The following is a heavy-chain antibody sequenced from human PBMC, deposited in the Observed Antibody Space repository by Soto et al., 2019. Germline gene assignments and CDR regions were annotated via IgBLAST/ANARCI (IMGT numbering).Heavy chain of an antibody. J-gene: IGHJ4*02. V-gene: IGHV3-30*18. CDR3: AKDQRGDGYRDFDY. D-gene: IGHD5-12*01. Sequence: TGGSLRLSCAASVFTFSSFGMHWVRQAPGKGLEWVAVISYDGSYKYYADSVKGRFTISRDNSKNTLYLQMNSLRAEDTAMYYCAKDQRGDGYRDFDYWGQGTLVTVSS. CDR1: VFTFSSFG. CDR2: ISYDGSYK.